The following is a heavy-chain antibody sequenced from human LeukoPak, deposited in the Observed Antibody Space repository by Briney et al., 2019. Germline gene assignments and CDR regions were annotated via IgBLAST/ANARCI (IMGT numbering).Heavy chain of an antibody. Sequence: SGGSLRLSCAASGFTFSGSAMHWVHQASGKGLEWVGRIRSKANSYATAYAASVKGRFTISRDDSKNTAYLQMNSLKTEDTAVYYCTRGLRIQNWFDPWGQGTLVTVSS. V-gene: IGHV3-73*01. CDR2: IRSKANSYAT. CDR1: GFTFSGSA. D-gene: IGHD5-12*01. J-gene: IGHJ5*02. CDR3: TRGLRIQNWFDP.